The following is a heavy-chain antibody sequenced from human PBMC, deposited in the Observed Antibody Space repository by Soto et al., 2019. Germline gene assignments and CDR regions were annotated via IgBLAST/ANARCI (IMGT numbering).Heavy chain of an antibody. J-gene: IGHJ5*02. CDR2: IYYSGST. D-gene: IGHD5-18*01. V-gene: IGHV4-31*03. Sequence: LSLTCTVSGGSISSGGYYWSWIRQHPGKGMEWSGYIYYSGSTYYNPSLKSRVTISVDTSKNQFSLKLSSVTAADTAVYYCARAPSRRGYSYGYVLPWGQGTLVTVSS. CDR3: ARAPSRRGYSYGYVLP. CDR1: GGSISSGGYY.